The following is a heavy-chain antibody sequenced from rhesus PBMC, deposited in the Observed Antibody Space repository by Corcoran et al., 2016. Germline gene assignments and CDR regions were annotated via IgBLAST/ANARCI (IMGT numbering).Heavy chain of an antibody. CDR2: IFGSGGST. Sequence: QVQLQESGPGLGKPSETLPLTCAVSGSSIRSNYWSWIRQAPGKGLEWIGRIFGSGGSTDYNPSLKSRVTISIDTSKNQFSLKLSSVTAADTAVYYCAKTYSVAAETWGQGVLVTVSS. CDR1: GSSIRSNY. CDR3: AKTYSVAAET. V-gene: IGHV4S2*01. J-gene: IGHJ4*01. D-gene: IGHD6-31*01.